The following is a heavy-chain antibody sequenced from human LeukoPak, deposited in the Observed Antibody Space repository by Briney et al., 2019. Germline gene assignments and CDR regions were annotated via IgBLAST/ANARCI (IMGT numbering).Heavy chain of an antibody. CDR3: ARGGARWSYTNVVDY. V-gene: IGHV3-21*01. CDR1: GFTFSSYS. D-gene: IGHD3-10*01. J-gene: IGHJ4*02. CDR2: ISSSSSYM. Sequence: GGSLRLSCAASGFTFSSYSMNWVRQAPGKGLEWVSSISSSSSYMYYADSVKGRFTISRDNAKNSLYLQMNSLRAEDTAVYYCARGGARWSYTNVVDYWGQGTLVTVSS.